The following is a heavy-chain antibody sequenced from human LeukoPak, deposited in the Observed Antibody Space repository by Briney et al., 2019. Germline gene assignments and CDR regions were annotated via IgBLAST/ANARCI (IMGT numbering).Heavy chain of an antibody. CDR3: ARHCCSGPAKRVFDI. J-gene: IGHJ3*02. CDR1: GGSISSYH. V-gene: IGHV4-39*01. CDR2: ISYSGNT. D-gene: IGHD2-15*01. Sequence: PSETLSLTCTVSGGSISSYHWGWVRQPPGKGLEWIGTISYSGNTDYNPSLRGRVTISVDTSNNQFSLRLGSVTAADTAVYHCARHCCSGPAKRVFDIWGQGTMVTVSS.